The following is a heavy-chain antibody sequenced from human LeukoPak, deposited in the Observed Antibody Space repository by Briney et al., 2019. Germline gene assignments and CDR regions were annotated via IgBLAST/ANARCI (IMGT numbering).Heavy chain of an antibody. V-gene: IGHV1-2*02. Sequence: GASVKVPCKASGYTFTGYYMHWVRQAPGQGLEWMGWINPNSGGTNYAQKFQGRVTMTRDTSISTAYMELSRLRSDDTAVYYCARAPLDHYDFWSGYMYYYMDVWGKGTTVTVSS. CDR1: GYTFTGYY. CDR2: INPNSGGT. CDR3: ARAPLDHYDFWSGYMYYYMDV. D-gene: IGHD3-3*01. J-gene: IGHJ6*03.